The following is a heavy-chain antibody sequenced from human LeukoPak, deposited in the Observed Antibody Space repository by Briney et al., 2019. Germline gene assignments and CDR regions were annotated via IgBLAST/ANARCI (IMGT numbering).Heavy chain of an antibody. CDR2: IYYSGST. CDR1: GGSISSYY. D-gene: IGHD4-17*01. J-gene: IGHJ5*02. CDR3: ARVETNYGDYSEYWFDP. Sequence: SETLSLTCTVSGGSISSYYWSWIRQPPGKGLEWIGYIYYSGSTNYNPSLKSRVTISVDTSKNQFSLKLSSVTAADTAVYYCARVETNYGDYSEYWFDPWGQGTLVTVSS. V-gene: IGHV4-59*01.